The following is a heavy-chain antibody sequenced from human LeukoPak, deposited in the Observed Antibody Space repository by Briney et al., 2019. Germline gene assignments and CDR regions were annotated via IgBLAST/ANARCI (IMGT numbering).Heavy chain of an antibody. CDR3: ASGKFHPNRFDP. CDR1: GFTFSAYW. D-gene: IGHD1-26*01. Sequence: SGGSLTLACAPSGFTFSAYWMGWVRQAPGEWLEWLANIKNDGSEKYYGASVKGRFTITRDNTKNSLYLQMNSLRAEDTAVYYCASGKFHPNRFDPWGQGTLVTVSS. J-gene: IGHJ5*02. CDR2: IKNDGSEK. V-gene: IGHV3-7*05.